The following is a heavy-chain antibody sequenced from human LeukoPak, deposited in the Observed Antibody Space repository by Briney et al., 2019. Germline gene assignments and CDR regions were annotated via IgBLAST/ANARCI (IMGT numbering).Heavy chain of an antibody. D-gene: IGHD6-13*01. J-gene: IGHJ6*03. CDR3: AKSGGYNAGTGYYYYYLDV. V-gene: IGHV4-39*01. Sequence: SETLSLTCTVSGGSISSSSYYWGWIRQPPGKGLEWIGRIYYSGSTYYTPSLKSRVTISVDTSKNQFSLKLSSVTAADTAVYYCAKSGGYNAGTGYYYYYLDVWGKGTTVTVSS. CDR2: IYYSGST. CDR1: GGSISSSSYY.